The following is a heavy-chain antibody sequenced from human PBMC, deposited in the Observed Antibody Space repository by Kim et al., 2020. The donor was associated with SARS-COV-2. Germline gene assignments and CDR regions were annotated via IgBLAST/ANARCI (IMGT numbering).Heavy chain of an antibody. CDR3: AKRGGSSGYFDR. Sequence: YYNPSLKSRVTVSLDTSNNQFSLKLSSVTAADTAVYYCAKRGGSSGYFDRWGQGTLVTVSS. V-gene: IGHV4-31*02. D-gene: IGHD6-6*01. J-gene: IGHJ4*02.